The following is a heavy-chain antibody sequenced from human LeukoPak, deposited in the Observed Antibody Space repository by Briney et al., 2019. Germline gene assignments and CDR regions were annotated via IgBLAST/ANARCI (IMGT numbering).Heavy chain of an antibody. D-gene: IGHD3-22*01. Sequence: ASVKVSCKASGYTFTGYYMHWVRQAPGQGLEWMGWINPNSGGTNYAQKFQGRVTMTRDTSISTAYMELSRLRSDDTAVYYCARDSYYYDSSGYYYVLDYWGQGTLVTVSS. CDR2: INPNSGGT. V-gene: IGHV1-2*02. CDR1: GYTFTGYY. J-gene: IGHJ4*02. CDR3: ARDSYYYDSSGYYYVLDY.